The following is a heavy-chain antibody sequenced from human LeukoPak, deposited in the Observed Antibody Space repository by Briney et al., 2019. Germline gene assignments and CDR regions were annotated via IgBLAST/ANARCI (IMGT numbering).Heavy chain of an antibody. CDR2: ISGSGSTT. Sequence: GGSLRLSCAASGFTFSSYDMSWVRQAPGKGLEWVSGISGSGSTTKYADSVKGRFTISRDNSKNTLYLQMNSLRAEDTAVYYCAKEKRASSRIYGDDAFDIWGQGTMVTVSS. CDR1: GFTFSSYD. CDR3: AKEKRASSRIYGDDAFDI. J-gene: IGHJ3*02. V-gene: IGHV3-23*01. D-gene: IGHD2-2*01.